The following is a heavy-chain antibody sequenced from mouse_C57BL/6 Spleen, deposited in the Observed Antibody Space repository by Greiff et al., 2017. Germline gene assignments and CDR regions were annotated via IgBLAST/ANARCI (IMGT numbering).Heavy chain of an antibody. J-gene: IGHJ2*01. Sequence: EVQVVESGGGLVKPGGSLKLSCAASGFTFSSYAMSWVRQTPEKRLEWVATISDGGSYTYYPDNVKGRFTISRDNAKNNLYLQMSHLKSEDTAMYYCARDRNGSSLDYWGQGTTLTVSS. CDR2: ISDGGSYT. D-gene: IGHD1-1*01. V-gene: IGHV5-4*01. CDR1: GFTFSSYA. CDR3: ARDRNGSSLDY.